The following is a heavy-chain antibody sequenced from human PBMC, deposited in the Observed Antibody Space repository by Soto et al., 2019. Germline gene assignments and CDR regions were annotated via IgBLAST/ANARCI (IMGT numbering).Heavy chain of an antibody. Sequence: ASVKVSCKASGYTFTSYGISWVRQAPGQGLEWMGWISAYNGNTNYAQKLQGRVTMTTDTSTSTAYMELRSLRSDDTAVYYCARGSPGTFTVTRTDYWGQGTLVTVSS. CDR3: ARGSPGTFTVTRTDY. J-gene: IGHJ4*02. CDR2: ISAYNGNT. CDR1: GYTFTSYG. V-gene: IGHV1-18*01. D-gene: IGHD4-17*01.